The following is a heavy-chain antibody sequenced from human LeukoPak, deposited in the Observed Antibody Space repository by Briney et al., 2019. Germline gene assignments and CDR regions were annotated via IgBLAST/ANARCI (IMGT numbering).Heavy chain of an antibody. V-gene: IGHV4-34*01. CDR1: GGSFSGYY. J-gene: IGHJ3*02. D-gene: IGHD5-12*01. CDR3: ARYSGYDFGAFDI. Sequence: PSETLSLTCAVYGGSFSGYYWSWIRQPPGKGLEWIGEINHSGSTNYNPSLKSRVTISVDTSKNQFSLKLSSVTAAGTAVYYCARYSGYDFGAFDIWGQGTMVTVSS. CDR2: INHSGST.